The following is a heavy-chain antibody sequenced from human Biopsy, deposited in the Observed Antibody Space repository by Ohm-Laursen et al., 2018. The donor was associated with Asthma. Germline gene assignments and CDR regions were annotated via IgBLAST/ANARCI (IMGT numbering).Heavy chain of an antibody. J-gene: IGHJ5*02. CDR3: AKITTDRQKANNWFDP. CDR2: ISASGVRT. Sequence: SLRLSCAAPGFAFNNSSMTWVRQAPGKGLEWVSSISASGVRTFYADSVKGRFTVSRDSPRNTLYLQLSTLRVEDTAVYFCAKITTDRQKANNWFDPWGQGTLVTVSS. D-gene: IGHD3-22*01. V-gene: IGHV3-23*01. CDR1: GFAFNNSS.